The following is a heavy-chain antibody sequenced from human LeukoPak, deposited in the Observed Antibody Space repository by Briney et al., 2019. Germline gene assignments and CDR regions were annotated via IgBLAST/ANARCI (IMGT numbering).Heavy chain of an antibody. V-gene: IGHV5-51*01. CDR2: IYAGDSDS. J-gene: IGHJ4*02. CDR1: VYHFANLC. CDR3: ARQYGWSGDY. D-gene: IGHD2-8*01. Sequence: PGEPLEISCKGSVYHFANLCIGWVRHITAKGLEWIGIIYAGDSDSRYSPSFQGQVSISVDKSVSKTYLQCSSLKGADTAMYCVARQYGWSGDYWGQGTLVTVSS.